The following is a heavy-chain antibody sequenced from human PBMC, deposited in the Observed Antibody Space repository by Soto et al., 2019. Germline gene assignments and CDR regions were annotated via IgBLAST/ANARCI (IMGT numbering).Heavy chain of an antibody. D-gene: IGHD3-10*01. CDR1: GGSISSYY. Sequence: SETLSLTCTVSGGSISSYYWSWIRQPPGKGLEWIGYIYYSGSTNYNPSLKSRVTISVDTSKNQFSLKLSSVTAADTAVYYCARDTRGPYYYGSGSYYTEPYYYYYMDVWGKGTTVTVSS. V-gene: IGHV4-59*01. CDR2: IYYSGST. CDR3: ARDTRGPYYYGSGSYYTEPYYYYYMDV. J-gene: IGHJ6*03.